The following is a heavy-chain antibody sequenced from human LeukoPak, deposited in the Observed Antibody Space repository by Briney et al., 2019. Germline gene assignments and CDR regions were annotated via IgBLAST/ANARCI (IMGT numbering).Heavy chain of an antibody. Sequence: GGSLRLSCAASGFTFSSYSMTWVRQAPGKGLEWVSSISSSSSYIYYADSVKGRFTLSRDNAKNSLYLQMNSLRAEDTAMYYCARDREADYYGHRRYYDYWGQGTLVTVSS. CDR3: ARDREADYYGHRRYYDY. D-gene: IGHD3-10*01. CDR1: GFTFSSYS. CDR2: ISSSSSYI. V-gene: IGHV3-21*01. J-gene: IGHJ4*02.